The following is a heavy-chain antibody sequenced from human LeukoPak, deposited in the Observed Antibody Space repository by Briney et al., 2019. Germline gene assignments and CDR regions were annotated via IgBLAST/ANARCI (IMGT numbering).Heavy chain of an antibody. Sequence: GGSLRLSCAASAFTVSSNYMTWVRQAPGKGLEWVSVIYSGGTRYYADSVTGRFTTSRDNSKNTLYLQMNTLRAEDTAVYYCARLISVAGTGAFDIWGQGTMVTVSS. CDR1: AFTVSSNY. D-gene: IGHD6-19*01. V-gene: IGHV3-66*01. CDR2: IYSGGTR. J-gene: IGHJ3*02. CDR3: ARLISVAGTGAFDI.